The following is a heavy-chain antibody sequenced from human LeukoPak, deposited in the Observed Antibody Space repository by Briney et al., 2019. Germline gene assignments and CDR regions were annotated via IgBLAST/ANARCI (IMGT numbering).Heavy chain of an antibody. Sequence: PGRSLRLSCAASGFTFSSYGMHWVRQAPGKGLEWVAVISYDGSNKYYADSVKGRFTISRDNSKNTLYLQMNSLRAEDTAVYYCAKDGKQQLRAPFDYWGQGTLVTVSS. D-gene: IGHD6-13*01. J-gene: IGHJ4*02. V-gene: IGHV3-30*18. CDR3: AKDGKQQLRAPFDY. CDR2: ISYDGSNK. CDR1: GFTFSSYG.